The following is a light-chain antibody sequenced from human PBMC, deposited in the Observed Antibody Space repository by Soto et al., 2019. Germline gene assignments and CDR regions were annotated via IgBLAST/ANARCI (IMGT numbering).Light chain of an antibody. J-gene: IGKJ1*01. V-gene: IGKV1-39*01. CDR1: QSIRIF. Sequence: DIHITQSPSSLSASVGDRVTITCRASQSIRIFLNWYQQKPGRAPKLLIYSASTLQGGVPSRFSGSGSGTDFTLTISCLQSEDFATYYCQQYYSFTRTFGQGTKVDIK. CDR3: QQYYSFTRT. CDR2: SAS.